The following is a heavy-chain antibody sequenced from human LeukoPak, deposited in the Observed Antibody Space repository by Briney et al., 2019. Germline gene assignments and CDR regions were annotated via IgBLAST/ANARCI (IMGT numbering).Heavy chain of an antibody. CDR2: IIYIFGTA. CDR1: GGTFSSYA. J-gene: IGHJ4*02. D-gene: IGHD3-10*01. V-gene: IGHV1-69*05. Sequence: ASVKDSCKASGGTFSSYAISWVRPAPGQGLEWMGRIIYIFGTANYAQKFQGRVTITTDESTRTAYMELSSLRSEDTAVYYCAGQEYYYGWGSYFDYWGQGTLVTVSS. CDR3: AGQEYYYGWGSYFDY.